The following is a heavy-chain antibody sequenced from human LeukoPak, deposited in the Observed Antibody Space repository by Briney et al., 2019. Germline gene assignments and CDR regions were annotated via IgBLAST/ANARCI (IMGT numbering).Heavy chain of an antibody. D-gene: IGHD4-17*01. CDR2: IIPIFGTA. CDR3: ARGRWGYGDYVGDFDY. Sequence: SSVKVSCKASGYAFTSYDINWVRQATGQGLEWMGGIIPIFGTANYAQKFQGRVTITADESTSTAYMELSSLRSEDTAVYYCARGRWGYGDYVGDFDYWGQGTLVTVSS. J-gene: IGHJ4*02. V-gene: IGHV1-69*13. CDR1: GYAFTSYD.